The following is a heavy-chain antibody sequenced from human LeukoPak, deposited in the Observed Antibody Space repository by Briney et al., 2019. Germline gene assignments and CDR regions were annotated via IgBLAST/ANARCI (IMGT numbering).Heavy chain of an antibody. CDR1: GLTFNTYA. CDR2: VSGSGAGT. CDR3: AKGPRAGLRYWYFDL. J-gene: IGHJ2*01. D-gene: IGHD2-21*02. V-gene: IGHV3-23*01. Sequence: GGSLRLSCAASGLTFNTYAMSWVRQAPGKGLQWVSTVSGSGAGTFYGDSVRGRFTISRDNSNNTLFLQMNSLSADDTAVYFCAKGPRAGLRYWYFDLWGRGSLVTVSS.